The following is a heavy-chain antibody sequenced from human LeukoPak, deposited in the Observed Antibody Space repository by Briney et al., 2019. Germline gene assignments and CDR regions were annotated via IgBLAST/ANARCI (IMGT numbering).Heavy chain of an antibody. V-gene: IGHV3-23*01. CDR1: GFTFSSYA. CDR3: AKLPKYCSSTSCRDAFDI. CDR2: ISGSGGST. J-gene: IGHJ3*02. D-gene: IGHD2-2*01. Sequence: PGGSLRLSCAASGFTFSSYAMSWVRQAPGKGLEWVSAISGSGGSTYYADSVKGRFTISRDNSKNTLYLQMNSLRAEDTAVYYCAKLPKYCSSTSCRDAFDIWGQGTMVTVSS.